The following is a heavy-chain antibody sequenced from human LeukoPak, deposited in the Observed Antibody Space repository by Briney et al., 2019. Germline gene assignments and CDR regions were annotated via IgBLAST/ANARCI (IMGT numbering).Heavy chain of an antibody. CDR3: ARDQLGQWLVRAPDY. Sequence: PGRSLRLSCTASGFTFNHYAMHWVRQAPGKGLEWVAVISYDGSNEYYADSVRGRFTISRDKSKNTLYLQMNSLRAEDTAVYYCARDQLGQWLVRAPDYWGQGTLVTVSS. V-gene: IGHV3-30-3*01. J-gene: IGHJ4*02. D-gene: IGHD6-19*01. CDR2: ISYDGSNE. CDR1: GFTFNHYA.